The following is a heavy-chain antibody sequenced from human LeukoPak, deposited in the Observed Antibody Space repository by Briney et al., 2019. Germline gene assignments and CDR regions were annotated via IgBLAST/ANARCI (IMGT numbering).Heavy chain of an antibody. V-gene: IGHV1-18*01. CDR2: ISAYNGNT. J-gene: IGHJ6*02. Sequence: ASVKVSCKASGYTFTSYGIRWVRQAPGQGLEWMGWISAYNGNTNYAQKLQGRVTMTTDTSTSTAYMELRSLRSDDTAVYYCARWSGALDSNYYYGMDVWGQGTTVTVSS. CDR3: ARWSGALDSNYYYGMDV. CDR1: GYTFTSYG.